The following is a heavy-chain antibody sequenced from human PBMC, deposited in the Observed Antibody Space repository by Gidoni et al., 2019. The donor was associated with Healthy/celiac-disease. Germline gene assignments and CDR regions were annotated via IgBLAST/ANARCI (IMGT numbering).Heavy chain of an antibody. D-gene: IGHD3-3*01. J-gene: IGHJ4*02. V-gene: IGHV1-69*01. CDR1: GGTFSSYA. CDR2: IIPIFGTA. CDR3: AREGRSGSRNFDY. Sequence: QVQLLQSGAEVKKSGSSVRVSCKASGGTFSSYAISWVRQTPGQGLEWMGGIIPIFGTANYAQKCQGRVTITADESTSTAYMELSSLRSEDTAVYYCAREGRSGSRNFDYWGQGTLVTVSS.